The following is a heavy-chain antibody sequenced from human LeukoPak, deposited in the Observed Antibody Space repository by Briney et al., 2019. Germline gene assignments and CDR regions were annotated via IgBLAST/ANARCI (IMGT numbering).Heavy chain of an antibody. J-gene: IGHJ4*02. CDR3: ARADEWLVLFDY. CDR1: GYTFTCYY. CDR2: INPNSGGT. Sequence: GASVKVSCKASGYTFTCYYMHWVRQAPGQGLEWMGRINPNSGGTNYAQKFQGRVTMTRDTSISTAYMELSRLRSDDTAVYYCARADEWLVLFDYWGQGTLVTVSS. D-gene: IGHD6-19*01. V-gene: IGHV1-2*06.